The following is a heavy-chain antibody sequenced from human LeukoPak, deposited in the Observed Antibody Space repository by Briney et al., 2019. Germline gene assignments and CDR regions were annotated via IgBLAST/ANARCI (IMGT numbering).Heavy chain of an antibody. J-gene: IGHJ3*02. CDR2: ISYDGSNK. CDR1: GFTFSSYA. D-gene: IGHD2-2*01. Sequence: PGRSLRLSCAASGFTFSSYAMHWVRQAPGKGLEWVAVISYDGSNKYYADSVKGRFTISRDNSKNTLYLQMNSLRAEDTAVYYCARKTTDIVVVPAATTVAFDIWGQGTMVTVSS. V-gene: IGHV3-30-3*01. CDR3: ARKTTDIVVVPAATTVAFDI.